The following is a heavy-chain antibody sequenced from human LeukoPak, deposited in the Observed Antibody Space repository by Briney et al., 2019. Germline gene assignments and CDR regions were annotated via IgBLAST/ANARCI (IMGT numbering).Heavy chain of an antibody. CDR3: AKAAPDTAYGMDV. Sequence: GGSLRLSCAVSRFAFSNYGMSWVRQAPGKGLEWVSAISGSGGSTYYADSVRGRFTISRDNSKNTLYLQMNSLRAEDTAVYYCAKAAPDTAYGMDVWGQGTTVTVSS. J-gene: IGHJ6*02. CDR2: ISGSGGST. D-gene: IGHD5-18*01. CDR1: RFAFSNYG. V-gene: IGHV3-23*01.